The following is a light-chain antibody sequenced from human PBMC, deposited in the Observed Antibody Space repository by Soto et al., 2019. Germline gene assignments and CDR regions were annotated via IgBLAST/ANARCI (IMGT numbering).Light chain of an antibody. CDR3: QHTKTNNLPIT. CDR2: SAS. CDR1: QGISNW. J-gene: IGKJ5*01. V-gene: IGKV1-12*01. Sequence: DIQMTQSPSSVSASVGDRVTTTCRASQGISNWLAWYQQKPGAAPKLLIYSASNLQSGVPSRFSGSGFGTDFTLTISSLQPEDFATYYCQHTKTNNLPITFGQGTRLENK.